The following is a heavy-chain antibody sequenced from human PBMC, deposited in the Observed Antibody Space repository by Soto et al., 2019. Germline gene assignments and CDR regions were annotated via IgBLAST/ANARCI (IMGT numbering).Heavy chain of an antibody. J-gene: IGHJ5*02. V-gene: IGHV4-31*03. CDR2: IYYSGST. CDR1: GGSINSGGFY. CDR3: ARVPDR. Sequence: SETLSLTCTVSGGSINSGGFYWSWLRQHPGKGLEWIGYIYYSGSTYYNPSLKSRVTISVDRSKNQFSLKLSSVTAADTAVYYCARVPDRWGQGTLVTVSS. D-gene: IGHD2-2*01.